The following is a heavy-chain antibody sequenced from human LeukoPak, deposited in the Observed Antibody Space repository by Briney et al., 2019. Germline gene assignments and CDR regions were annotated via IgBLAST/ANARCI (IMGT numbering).Heavy chain of an antibody. Sequence: GRSLRLSCAASGFTFSSYAMHWVRQAPGKGLEWVAVISYDGSNKYYADSVKGRFTISRDNSKNTLYLQMNSLRAEDTAVYYCARDYRGTAMAPDYWGQGTLVTVSS. CDR2: ISYDGSNK. J-gene: IGHJ4*02. CDR1: GFTFSSYA. V-gene: IGHV3-30-3*01. D-gene: IGHD5-18*01. CDR3: ARDYRGTAMAPDY.